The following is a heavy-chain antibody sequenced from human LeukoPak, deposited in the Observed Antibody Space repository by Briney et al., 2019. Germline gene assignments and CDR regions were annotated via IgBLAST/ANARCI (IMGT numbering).Heavy chain of an antibody. CDR2: ISSSSDAI. Sequence: TGGSLSLSCAASGFTFSSYSMNWVRQAPGKGLEWVSYISSSSDAIYYADSVKGRFTISRDNAKNSLYLQMNSLRDEDTAVYYCARSYDFWSGYRVYFDYWGQGPLVTVSS. J-gene: IGHJ4*02. CDR3: ARSYDFWSGYRVYFDY. CDR1: GFTFSSYS. D-gene: IGHD3-3*01. V-gene: IGHV3-48*02.